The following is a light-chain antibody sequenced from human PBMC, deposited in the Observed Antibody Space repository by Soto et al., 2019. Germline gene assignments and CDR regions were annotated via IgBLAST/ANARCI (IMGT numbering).Light chain of an antibody. CDR2: AAS. CDR3: QQYNSWPPYT. V-gene: IGKV3-15*01. Sequence: EIVVTQSPATLSVSPGERATLSCRASQSISSNLAWYQQRPGQAPRLLIYAASTRGTGIPARFSGSGSGTEYTLTISSLQSEDFAVYYCQQYNSWPPYTFGQGTKLEIK. J-gene: IGKJ2*01. CDR1: QSISSN.